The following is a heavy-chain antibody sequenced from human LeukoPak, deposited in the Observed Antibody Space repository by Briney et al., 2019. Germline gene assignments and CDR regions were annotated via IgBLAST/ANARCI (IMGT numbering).Heavy chain of an antibody. D-gene: IGHD6-19*01. J-gene: IGHJ5*02. V-gene: IGHV6-1*01. Sequence: SQTLSLTCAISGDSVFNNGASGNWIRQSPSRGLEWLGRIYFRTRRTIDYAGTVGSRATINPHTSKNQFSLQVDSVTPEDTAVYYCPRGGAGWYVSVFDPWGQGTLVTVSS. CDR1: GDSVFNNGAS. CDR3: PRGGAGWYVSVFDP. CDR2: IYFRTRRTI.